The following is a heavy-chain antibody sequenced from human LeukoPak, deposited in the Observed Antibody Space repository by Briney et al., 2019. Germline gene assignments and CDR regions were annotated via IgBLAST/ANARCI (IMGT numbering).Heavy chain of an antibody. V-gene: IGHV1-69*04. J-gene: IGHJ4*02. CDR1: GGTFSSYA. D-gene: IGHD2-2*01. Sequence: SVKVSCKASGGTFSSYAISWVRQAPGQGLEWMGRIIPILGIANYAQKFQGRVTITADKSTSTAYMELSSLRSEDTAVYYCARDAHQYYFDYWGQGTLVTVSS. CDR2: IIPILGIA. CDR3: ARDAHQYYFDY.